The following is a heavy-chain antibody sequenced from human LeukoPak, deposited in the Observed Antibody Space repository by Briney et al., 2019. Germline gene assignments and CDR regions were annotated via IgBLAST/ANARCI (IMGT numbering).Heavy chain of an antibody. D-gene: IGHD6-13*01. CDR3: ARDGAAAGLYFDL. Sequence: GGSLRLSCAVSGFTFSDYWMNWVRQAPGKGLEWVASIHLNGGEKSYVDSVKGRFTISRDNPKNSLHLQMSSLRAEDTGVYYCARDGAAAGLYFDLWGQGTLVTVSS. V-gene: IGHV3-7*01. CDR2: IHLNGGEK. J-gene: IGHJ4*01. CDR1: GFTFSDYW.